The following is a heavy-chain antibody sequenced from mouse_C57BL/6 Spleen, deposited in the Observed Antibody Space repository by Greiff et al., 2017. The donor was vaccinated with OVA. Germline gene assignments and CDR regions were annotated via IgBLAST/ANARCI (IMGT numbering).Heavy chain of an antibody. CDR2: ISDGGSYT. V-gene: IGHV5-4*01. CDR3: AREWLLYFDY. Sequence: EVQLQESGGGLVKPGGSLKLSCAASGFTFSSYAMSWVRQTPEKRLEWVATISDGGSYTYYPDNVKGRFTISRDNAKNNLYLQMSHLKSEDTAMYYCAREWLLYFDYWGQGTTLTVSS. J-gene: IGHJ2*01. CDR1: GFTFSSYA. D-gene: IGHD2-3*01.